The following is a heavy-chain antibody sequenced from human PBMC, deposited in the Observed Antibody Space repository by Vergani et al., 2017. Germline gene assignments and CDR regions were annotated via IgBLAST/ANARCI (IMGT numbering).Heavy chain of an antibody. Sequence: EVQLVESGGGLVKPGGSLRLSCAASGFTFSSYSMNWVHQAPGKGLEWVSSISSSSSYIYYADSVKGRFTISRDNAKNSLYLQMNSLRAEDTAVYYCARDDCSSTSCNYYFDYWGQGTLVTVSS. CDR2: ISSSSSYI. D-gene: IGHD2-2*01. J-gene: IGHJ4*02. CDR3: ARDDCSSTSCNYYFDY. V-gene: IGHV3-21*01. CDR1: GFTFSSYS.